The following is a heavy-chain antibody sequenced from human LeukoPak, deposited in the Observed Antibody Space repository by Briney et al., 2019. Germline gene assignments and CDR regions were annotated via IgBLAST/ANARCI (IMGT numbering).Heavy chain of an antibody. Sequence: SGGSLRLSCAASGFTFSSYWMHWVRQVSGKGLVWVSRINSDGSGTRYADFVKGRFTISRDNAKGTVYLQMNSLRTDDTAVYYCARDCMTYGRHFDYWGQGILVTVSS. CDR2: INSDGSGT. D-gene: IGHD3-10*01. V-gene: IGHV3-74*01. J-gene: IGHJ4*02. CDR1: GFTFSSYW. CDR3: ARDCMTYGRHFDY.